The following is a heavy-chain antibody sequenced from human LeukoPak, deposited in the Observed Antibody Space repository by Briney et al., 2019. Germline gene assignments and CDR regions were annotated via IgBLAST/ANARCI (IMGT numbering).Heavy chain of an antibody. D-gene: IGHD2-21*01. CDR2: ISGSGGST. CDR3: AKDGEVNWFDP. CDR1: GFTFSSYG. V-gene: IGHV3-23*01. J-gene: IGHJ5*02. Sequence: GGTLRLSCAASGFTFSSYGMSWVRQAPGKGLEWVSAISGSGGSTYYADSVKGRFTISRDNSKNTLYLQMNSLRAEDTAVYYCAKDGEVNWFDPWGQGTLVTVSS.